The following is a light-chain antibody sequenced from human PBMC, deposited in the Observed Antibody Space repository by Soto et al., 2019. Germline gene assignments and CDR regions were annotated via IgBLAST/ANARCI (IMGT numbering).Light chain of an antibody. CDR2: EVT. V-gene: IGLV2-14*01. J-gene: IGLJ3*02. Sequence: QSVLTQPASVSGSPGQSITISCTGTSSDIGGYNYVSWYQHHPGKAPKLMIFEVTNRPSGVSNRFSASKSGNTASLTISGLQAEDEADYYCSSYTGSSTGVFGGGTKLTVL. CDR1: SSDIGGYNY. CDR3: SSYTGSSTGV.